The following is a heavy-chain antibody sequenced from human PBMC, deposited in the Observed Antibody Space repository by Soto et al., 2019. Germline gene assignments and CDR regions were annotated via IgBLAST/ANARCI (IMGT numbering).Heavy chain of an antibody. D-gene: IGHD2-15*01. J-gene: IGHJ4*02. CDR1: GYTFTSYG. Sequence: ASVKVSCKASGYTFTSYGISWVRQAPGQGLEWMGWISAYNGNTNYAQKLQGRVTMTTDTSTSTAYMELRSLRSDDTAVYYCARVPDIVVVVAATEPFSEFDYWGQGTLVTVSS. CDR2: ISAYNGNT. CDR3: ARVPDIVVVVAATEPFSEFDY. V-gene: IGHV1-18*01.